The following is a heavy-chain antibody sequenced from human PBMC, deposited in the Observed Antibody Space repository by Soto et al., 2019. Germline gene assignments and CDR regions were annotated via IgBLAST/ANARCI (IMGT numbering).Heavy chain of an antibody. V-gene: IGHV3-23*01. CDR2: IGGSGSNA. J-gene: IGHJ5*02. CDR1: GFTFKNFA. Sequence: EGQLLESGGGLVQPGGSLRLSWVASGFTFKNFAMTWVRQAPGKGMEWVSAIGGSGSNANYADSVKGGFTVSRDDSKNPLYLQMSDLSVDDTALYYCAKDAVAYNGEWDWFDLWGQGTLVTVSS. CDR3: AKDAVAYNGEWDWFDL. D-gene: IGHD3-10*01.